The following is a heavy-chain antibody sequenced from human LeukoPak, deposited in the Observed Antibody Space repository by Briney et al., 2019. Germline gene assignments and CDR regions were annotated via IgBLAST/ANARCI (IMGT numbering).Heavy chain of an antibody. V-gene: IGHV4-39*07. CDR3: AITMVRGVILRRPSNWFDP. D-gene: IGHD3-10*01. Sequence: SETLSLTCSVSGGSISISRSYWGWIRQPPGKGLEWIGEINHSGSTNYNPSLKSRVTISVDTSKNQFSLKLSSVTAADTAVYYCAITMVRGVILRRPSNWFDPWGQGTLVTVSS. CDR1: GGSISISRSY. J-gene: IGHJ5*02. CDR2: INHSGST.